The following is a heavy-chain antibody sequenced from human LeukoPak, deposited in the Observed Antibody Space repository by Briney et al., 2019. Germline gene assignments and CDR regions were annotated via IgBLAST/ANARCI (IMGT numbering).Heavy chain of an antibody. CDR3: AKTPVPYSSGWYALDY. Sequence: PGGSLRLSCAASEFTFSSYGMHWVRQAPGKGMEWVAFIRYDGSNKYYADSVKGRFTISRDNSKNTLYLQMNSLRAEDTAVYYCAKTPVPYSSGWYALDYWGQGTLVTVSS. V-gene: IGHV3-30*02. CDR2: IRYDGSNK. J-gene: IGHJ4*02. D-gene: IGHD6-19*01. CDR1: EFTFSSYG.